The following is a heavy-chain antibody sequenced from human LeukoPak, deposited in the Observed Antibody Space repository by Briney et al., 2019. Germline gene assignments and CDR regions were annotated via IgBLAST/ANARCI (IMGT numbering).Heavy chain of an antibody. V-gene: IGHV3-23*01. D-gene: IGHD2-21*01. CDR3: AKDLTVVVIAMDY. CDR1: GFTFSSYA. CDR2: ISGSGGST. J-gene: IGHJ4*02. Sequence: PGGSLRLSCAASGFTFSSYAMSWVRQAPGKGLEWVSAISGSGGSTYYADSVKGRFTISRDNSKNTLYLQMNSLGAEDTAVYYCAKDLTVVVIAMDYWGQGTLVTVSS.